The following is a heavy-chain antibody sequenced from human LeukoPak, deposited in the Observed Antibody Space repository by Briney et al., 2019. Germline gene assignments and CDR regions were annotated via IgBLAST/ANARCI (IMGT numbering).Heavy chain of an antibody. D-gene: IGHD3-22*01. J-gene: IGHJ4*02. Sequence: ASVKVSCKASGYTFTGYYMHWVRQAPGQGLEWMGWINPNSGGTNYAQKFQARVTMTRDTSISTAYMELSRLRSDDTAVYYCARRRGGHYYDSSGYCYFDYWGQGTLVTVSS. CDR3: ARRRGGHYYDSSGYCYFDY. CDR2: INPNSGGT. CDR1: GYTFTGYY. V-gene: IGHV1-2*02.